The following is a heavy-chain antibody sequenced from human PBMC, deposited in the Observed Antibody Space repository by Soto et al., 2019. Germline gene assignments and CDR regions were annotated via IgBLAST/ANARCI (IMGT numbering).Heavy chain of an antibody. CDR2: INHSGST. CDR3: ARRRIRYYDSSGPWYFDL. D-gene: IGHD3-22*01. Sequence: PSETLSLTCAVYGGSFSGYYWSWIRQPPGNGPEWIGEINHSGSTHYNPSLKSRVTISVDTSKSQFSLKLSSVTAADTAVYYCARRRIRYYDSSGPWYFDLWGRGTLVTVSS. CDR1: GGSFSGYY. J-gene: IGHJ2*01. V-gene: IGHV4-34*01.